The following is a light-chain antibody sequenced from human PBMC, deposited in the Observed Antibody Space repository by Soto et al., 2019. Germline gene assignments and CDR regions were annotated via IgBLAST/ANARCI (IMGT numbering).Light chain of an antibody. CDR2: VGTGGIVG. V-gene: IGLV9-49*01. Sequence: QLVLAQPPSASASLGASVTLTCTLSSGYSNYKVDWYQQRPGKGPRFVMRVGTGGIVGSKGDGIPDRFSVLGSGLNRYLTIKNIQEEDESDYHCGADHGSGSNFVYVFG. CDR1: SGYSNYK. CDR3: GADHGSGSNFVYV. J-gene: IGLJ1*01.